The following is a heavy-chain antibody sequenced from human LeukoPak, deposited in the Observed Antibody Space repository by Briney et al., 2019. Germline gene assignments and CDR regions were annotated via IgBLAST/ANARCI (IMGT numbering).Heavy chain of an antibody. CDR2: INPNSGGT. CDR3: ANTYYYGSGSYPGGY. D-gene: IGHD3-10*01. J-gene: IGHJ4*02. CDR1: GYTFTGCY. V-gene: IGHV1-2*02. Sequence: ASVKVSCKASGYTFTGCYMHWVRQAPGQGLEWMGWINPNSGGTNCAQKFQGRVTMTRDTSISTAYMELSRLRSDDTAVYYCANTYYYGSGSYPGGYWGQGTLVTVSS.